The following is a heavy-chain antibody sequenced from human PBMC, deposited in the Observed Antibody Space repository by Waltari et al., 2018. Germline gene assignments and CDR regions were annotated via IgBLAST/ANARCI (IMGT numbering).Heavy chain of an antibody. Sequence: QLQLQESGPGLVKPSETLSLTCTVSGGSLSSSGYYWGWIRQPPGKGLEWIGSIDYSGSPHFHPALQGRVTISVDTSKNQFSLKLSSVTAADTAVFFCARRRTTVTTYYFDYWGQGTLVTVSS. CDR2: IDYSGSP. V-gene: IGHV4-39*01. D-gene: IGHD4-17*01. CDR3: ARRRTTVTTYYFDY. CDR1: GGSLSSSGYY. J-gene: IGHJ4*02.